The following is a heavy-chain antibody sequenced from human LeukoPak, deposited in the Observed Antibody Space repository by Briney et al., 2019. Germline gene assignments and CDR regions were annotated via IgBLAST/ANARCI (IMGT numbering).Heavy chain of an antibody. J-gene: IGHJ4*02. CDR2: IYTSGST. Sequence: SETLSLTCTVSGGSISSYYWSWIRQPAGKGLEWIGRIYTSGSTNYNPSLKSRVTMSVDTSKNQFSLKLSSVTAADTAVYYCARDPHGYSSGWSFDHWGQGTLVTVSS. V-gene: IGHV4-4*07. CDR1: GGSISSYY. CDR3: ARDPHGYSSGWSFDH. D-gene: IGHD6-19*01.